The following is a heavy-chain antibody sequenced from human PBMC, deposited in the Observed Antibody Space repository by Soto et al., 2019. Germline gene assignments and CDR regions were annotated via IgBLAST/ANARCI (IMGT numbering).Heavy chain of an antibody. J-gene: IGHJ5*02. Sequence: EVQVVESGGGLVQPGGSLRLSCAASGFTFSSNSMNWVRQAQGKGLEWISYISSSSSTIYGDSVKGQFTISRDNAKKSLFLQMNSLRDEDTDVYYCARVIWSGHLTSDLWGHVTLVTGSS. CDR3: ARVIWSGHLTSDL. CDR2: ISSSSSTI. D-gene: IGHD3-3*01. V-gene: IGHV3-48*02. CDR1: GFTFSSNS.